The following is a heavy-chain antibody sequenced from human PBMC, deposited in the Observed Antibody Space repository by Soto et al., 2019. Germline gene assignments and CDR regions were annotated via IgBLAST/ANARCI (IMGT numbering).Heavy chain of an antibody. Sequence: EVQLLESGGGLVQPGGSLRLSCAASGFTFSSYAMSWVRQAPGKGLEWVSAISGSGGSTYYADSVKGRFTIAIDNSKNTLYLQMNSLRAEDTAVYYCAKVHRAYYDILTGYWFDYWGQGTLVTVSS. CDR3: AKVHRAYYDILTGYWFDY. D-gene: IGHD3-9*01. CDR2: ISGSGGST. CDR1: GFTFSSYA. J-gene: IGHJ4*02. V-gene: IGHV3-23*01.